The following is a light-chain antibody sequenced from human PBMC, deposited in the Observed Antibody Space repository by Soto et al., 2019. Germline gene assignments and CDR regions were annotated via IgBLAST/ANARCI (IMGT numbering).Light chain of an antibody. CDR2: GAS. Sequence: EIVMTQSPATLSVSPGERATLSCRASQSVGSNVAWYQQKPGQAPRLLIYGASSRATGIPDRFSGSGSGTDFTLTISRLEPEDFAEYYCQQYVSIPLTFGGGTKVDIK. V-gene: IGKV3-20*01. CDR1: QSVGSN. J-gene: IGKJ4*01. CDR3: QQYVSIPLT.